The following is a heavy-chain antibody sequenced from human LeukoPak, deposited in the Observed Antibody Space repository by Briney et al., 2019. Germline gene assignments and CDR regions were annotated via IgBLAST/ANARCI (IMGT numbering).Heavy chain of an antibody. CDR3: ANSRAYFDY. Sequence: PGGSLRLSCAASGFTFGIYAVSWVRQAPGRGLEWVSVISGNSDSTHYADSVKGRFTISRDNSKNTLYLQMNSLRAEDTAVYYCANSRAYFDYWGQGTLVTVSS. CDR1: GFTFGIYA. V-gene: IGHV3-23*01. D-gene: IGHD3-10*01. J-gene: IGHJ4*02. CDR2: ISGNSDST.